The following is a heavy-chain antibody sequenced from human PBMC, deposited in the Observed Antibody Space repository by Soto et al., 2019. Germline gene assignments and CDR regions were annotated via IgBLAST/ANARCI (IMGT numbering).Heavy chain of an antibody. CDR1: GGSISSANNY. CDR2: IHYSGST. Sequence: QVQLQESGPGLVKPSQTLYLTCTVSGGSISSANNYWSWIRQHPGKGLEWIGFIHYSGSTYYNPSLKSRVTISAATSKNQFSLKVSSVTAADTAVYYCARETGCSGGTCYFNNWFDPWGQGTLVTVSS. J-gene: IGHJ5*02. V-gene: IGHV4-31*03. CDR3: ARETGCSGGTCYFNNWFDP. D-gene: IGHD2-15*01.